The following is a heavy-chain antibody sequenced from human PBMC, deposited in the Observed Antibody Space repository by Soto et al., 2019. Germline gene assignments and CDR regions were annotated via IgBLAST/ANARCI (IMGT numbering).Heavy chain of an antibody. CDR2: INPSGGHT. D-gene: IGHD2-21*02. CDR1: GNTFTNYY. Sequence: QVQLMQSGAEVKKPGPSVKVSCKASGNTFTNYYRHWVRQAPGQGLEWMGTINPSGGHTTYAQKFLGRVTMSRDTSTSTLYMELTSLRSEDTAVYYCARGGHVVLVTAAFDYWGQGTLVTVSS. J-gene: IGHJ4*02. V-gene: IGHV1-46*01. CDR3: ARGGHVVLVTAAFDY.